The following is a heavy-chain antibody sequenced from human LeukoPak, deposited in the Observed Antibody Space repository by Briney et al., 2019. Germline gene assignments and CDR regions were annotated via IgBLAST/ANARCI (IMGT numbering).Heavy chain of an antibody. CDR3: ARAFTTESHYHYYMDV. CDR2: ISGNGANT. J-gene: IGHJ6*03. V-gene: IGHV3-23*01. D-gene: IGHD3-22*01. CDR1: GFTFSTYG. Sequence: GGSLRLSCAASGFTFSTYGMSWVRQAPGKGLEWVSTISGNGANTFYADSVKGRFTISRDNSKNTLFLQMNSLRAEDTAVYYGARAFTTESHYHYYMDVWGRGTTVTVSS.